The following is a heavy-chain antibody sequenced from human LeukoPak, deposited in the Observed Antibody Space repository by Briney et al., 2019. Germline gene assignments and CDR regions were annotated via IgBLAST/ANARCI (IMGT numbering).Heavy chain of an antibody. CDR1: GYSFTSYW. Sequence: GESLKVSCKGSGYSFTSYWIGWVRQMPGKGLEWMGIIYPGDSDTRYSPSFQGQVTISADKSLSTAYLQWSSLKASDTAMYYCARGSGSYHTAYMNWGQGSPVTVSS. V-gene: IGHV5-51*01. CDR2: IYPGDSDT. D-gene: IGHD1-26*01. J-gene: IGHJ4*02. CDR3: ARGSGSYHTAYMN.